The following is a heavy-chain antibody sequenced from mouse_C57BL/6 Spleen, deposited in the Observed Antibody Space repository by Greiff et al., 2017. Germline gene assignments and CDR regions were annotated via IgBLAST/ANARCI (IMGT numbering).Heavy chain of an antibody. J-gene: IGHJ1*03. CDR3: ASRYYYGSSYWYFEV. CDR2: ISDGGSYT. D-gene: IGHD1-1*01. Sequence: EVKLVESGGGLVKPGGSLKLSCAASGFTFSSYAMSWVRQTPEKRLEWVATISDGGSYTYYPDNVKGRFTISRDNAKNNLYLQMSHLKSEDTAMYYSASRYYYGSSYWYFEVWGTGTTVTVSS. CDR1: GFTFSSYA. V-gene: IGHV5-4*03.